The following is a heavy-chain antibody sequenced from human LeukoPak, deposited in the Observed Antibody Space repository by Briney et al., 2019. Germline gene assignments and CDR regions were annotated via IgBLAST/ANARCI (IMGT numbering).Heavy chain of an antibody. J-gene: IGHJ4*02. CDR1: GGSISSYY. D-gene: IGHD6-13*01. V-gene: IGHV4-59*01. CDR3: ARESSSLSYFDY. Sequence: SETLSLTCTVSGGSISSYYWSWIRQPPGKGREWIGYIYYSGSTNYNPSLKSRVTISVDTSKNQFSLKLSSVTAADTAVYYCARESSSLSYFDYWGQGTLVTVSS. CDR2: IYYSGST.